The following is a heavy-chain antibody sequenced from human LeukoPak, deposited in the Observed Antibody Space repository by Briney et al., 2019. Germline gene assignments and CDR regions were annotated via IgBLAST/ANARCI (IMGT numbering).Heavy chain of an antibody. Sequence: GGSLRLSCAASGFTFDDYAMSWVRQVPGKGLEWVSAISGSGGSTYYADSVKGRFTISRDNSKNTLYLQMNGLRAEDTAVYYCAKPYYYGSGSLYWGQGTLVTVSS. J-gene: IGHJ4*02. D-gene: IGHD3-10*01. CDR2: ISGSGGST. CDR1: GFTFDDYA. CDR3: AKPYYYGSGSLY. V-gene: IGHV3-23*01.